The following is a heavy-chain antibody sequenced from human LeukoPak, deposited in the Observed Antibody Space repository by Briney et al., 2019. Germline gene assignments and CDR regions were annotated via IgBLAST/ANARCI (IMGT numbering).Heavy chain of an antibody. V-gene: IGHV3-53*01. D-gene: IGHD5-18*01. CDR3: IYGYTLDF. CDR2: IYSGG. CDR1: GFTVSSTY. Sequence: GGSLRLSCAASGFTVSSTYMNWVRQAPGKGLEWVSVIYSGGSRFTISIDNSKNTLFLLMNSLRAEDTAVYYCIYGYTLDFWGQGTLVTVSS. J-gene: IGHJ4*02.